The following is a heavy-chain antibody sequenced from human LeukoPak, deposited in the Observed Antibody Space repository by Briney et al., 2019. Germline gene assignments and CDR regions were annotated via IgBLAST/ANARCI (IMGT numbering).Heavy chain of an antibody. CDR1: GGSISSSNW. J-gene: IGHJ4*02. Sequence: SETLSLTCAVSGGSISSSNWWSWVRQPPGKGLEWIGEIYHSESTNYNPSLKSRVTISVDKSKNQFSLKLSSVTAADTAVYYCARGRAEWSNYYFDYWGQGTLVTVSS. CDR3: ARGRAEWSNYYFDY. D-gene: IGHD3-3*01. V-gene: IGHV4-4*02. CDR2: IYHSEST.